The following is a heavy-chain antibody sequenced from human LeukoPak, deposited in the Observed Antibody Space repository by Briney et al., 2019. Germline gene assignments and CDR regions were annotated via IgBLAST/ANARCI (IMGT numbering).Heavy chain of an antibody. V-gene: IGHV3-53*01. Sequence: GGSLRLSCAASGFTVSSNYMSWVRQAPGKGLEWLSAIYSGGSTYYADSVKGRFTVSRDNSRNTLYLQMNTLRAEDTAVYYCARGRSGYDSRYFDPWGQGTLVTVSS. J-gene: IGHJ5*02. CDR1: GFTVSSNY. D-gene: IGHD5-12*01. CDR3: ARGRSGYDSRYFDP. CDR2: IYSGGST.